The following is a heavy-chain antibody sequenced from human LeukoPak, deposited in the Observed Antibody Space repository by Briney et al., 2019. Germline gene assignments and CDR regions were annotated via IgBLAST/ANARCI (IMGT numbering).Heavy chain of an antibody. CDR2: ISGDGGST. CDR3: AKDFRSRAMATHGLDY. Sequence: PAGSLRLSCAASGFTFDDYAMHWVRQAPWKGLEWVSLISGDGGSTYYADSVKGRFTISRDNSKNSLYLQMNSLRTEDTALYYCAKDFRSRAMATHGLDYWGQGTLVTVSP. D-gene: IGHD5-18*01. J-gene: IGHJ4*02. V-gene: IGHV3-43*02. CDR1: GFTFDDYA.